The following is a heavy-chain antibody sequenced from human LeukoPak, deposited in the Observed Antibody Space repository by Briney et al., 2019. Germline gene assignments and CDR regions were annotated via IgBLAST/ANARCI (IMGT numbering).Heavy chain of an antibody. V-gene: IGHV3-23*01. D-gene: IGHD3-16*01. CDR3: AKWPEGAMDYFDY. CDR1: GFTFSSYA. CDR2: ISGDGTRT. Sequence: GGSLRLSCAASGFTFSSYAMSWVRQAPEKGLEWVSAISGDGTRTYYADSVKGRFTISRDNSKNTLYLEMSSLRVEDTAIYYCAKWPEGAMDYFDYWGQGTLVTVSS. J-gene: IGHJ4*02.